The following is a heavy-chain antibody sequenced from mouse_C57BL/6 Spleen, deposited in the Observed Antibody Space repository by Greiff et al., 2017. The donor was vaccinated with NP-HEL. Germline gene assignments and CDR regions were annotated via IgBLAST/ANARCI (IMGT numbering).Heavy chain of an antibody. V-gene: IGHV5-6*02. CDR1: GFTFSSYG. CDR3: ARLYDSYFDY. J-gene: IGHJ2*01. Sequence: EVMLVESGGDLVKPGGSLKLSCAASGFTFSSYGMSWVRQTPDKRLEWVATISSGGSYTYYPDSVKGRFTISRDNAKNTLYLQMSSLKSEDTAMYYCARLYDSYFDYWGQGTTLTVSS. D-gene: IGHD2-12*01. CDR2: ISSGGSYT.